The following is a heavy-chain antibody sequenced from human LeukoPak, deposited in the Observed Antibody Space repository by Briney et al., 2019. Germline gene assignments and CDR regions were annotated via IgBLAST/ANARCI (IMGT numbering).Heavy chain of an antibody. CDR1: GGSLSSTSYY. Sequence: SETLSLTCTVSGGSLSSTSYYWGWIRQPPGKGLEWIGSIYYSGSTYHNPSLKSRVTISVDTSKNQFSLKLSSVTAADTAVYYCARAVTYYYGSGSYYVGWSTTTYNWFDPWGQGTLVTVSS. CDR2: IYYSGST. V-gene: IGHV4-39*01. CDR3: ARAVTYYYGSGSYYVGWSTTTYNWFDP. J-gene: IGHJ5*02. D-gene: IGHD3-10*01.